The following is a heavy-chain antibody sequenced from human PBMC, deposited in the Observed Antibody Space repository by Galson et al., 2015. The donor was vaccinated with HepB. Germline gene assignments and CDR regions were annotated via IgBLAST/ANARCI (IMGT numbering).Heavy chain of an antibody. Sequence: SVKVSCKASPYTFTKYYIHWVRQAPRQGLQWVGWINPNSVRPHYAPILQDRFTLSRDTSINTVYMDLSSLRSDDSAIYFCARAVVTAAPSDSWGQGTLVTVSS. CDR1: PYTFTKYY. D-gene: IGHD2-2*01. CDR2: INPNSVRP. V-gene: IGHV1-2*02. J-gene: IGHJ5*01. CDR3: ARAVVTAAPSDS.